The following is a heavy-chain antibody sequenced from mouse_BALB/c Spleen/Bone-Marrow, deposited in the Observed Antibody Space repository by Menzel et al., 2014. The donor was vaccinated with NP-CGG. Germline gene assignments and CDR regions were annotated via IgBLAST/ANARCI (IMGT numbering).Heavy chain of an antibody. Sequence: QVQLQQPGAELVRPGSSVKISCKSSGYAFSTYWINWVKQRPGQGLEWIGQIYPGDGDTDFNGKFKGKATLTADGSSNTAYMEFSSLTSEDSAVYFCARGGISVDYWGQGTTLTVSS. CDR3: ARGGISVDY. CDR2: IYPGDGDT. CDR1: GYAFSTYW. V-gene: IGHV1-80*01. J-gene: IGHJ2*01.